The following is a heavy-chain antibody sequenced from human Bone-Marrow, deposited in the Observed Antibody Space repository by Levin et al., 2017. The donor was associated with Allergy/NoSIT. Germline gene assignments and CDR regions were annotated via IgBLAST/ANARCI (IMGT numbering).Heavy chain of an antibody. D-gene: IGHD3-22*01. J-gene: IGHJ4*02. CDR3: ARGFYDSSGFDGY. CDR1: GFSFSSYG. Sequence: GGSLRLSCAASGFSFSSYGMHWVRQAPGKGLEWVAIIWYDGINKYYADAVKGRFTISRDNSKNTLYLQMNSLRAEDTAVYYCARGFYDSSGFDGYWGQGTLVTVSS. CDR2: IWYDGINK. V-gene: IGHV3-33*01.